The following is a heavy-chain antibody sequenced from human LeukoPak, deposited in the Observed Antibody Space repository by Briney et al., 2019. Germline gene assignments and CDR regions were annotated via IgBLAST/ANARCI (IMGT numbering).Heavy chain of an antibody. J-gene: IGHJ6*03. Sequence: SETLSLTCTVSGGSISSYYWSWIRQPPGKGLEWIGYIYYSGSTNYNPSLKSRVTISVDTSKNQFSLKLSSVTAADMAVYFCARERRGGLSGSLGGLFASYHTYYYMDVWGRGTTVTVSS. D-gene: IGHD3-16*01. CDR3: ARERRGGLSGSLGGLFASYHTYYYMDV. CDR2: IYYSGST. CDR1: GGSISSYY. V-gene: IGHV4-59*12.